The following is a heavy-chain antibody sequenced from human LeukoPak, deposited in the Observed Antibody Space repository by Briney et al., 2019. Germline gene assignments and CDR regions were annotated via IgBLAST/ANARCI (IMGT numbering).Heavy chain of an antibody. Sequence: PSETLSLTCTVSGGSISSGSYYWSWIRQPAGKGLEWIGRIYTGGSTNYNPSLKSRVTISVDTSKNQFSLKLSSVTAADTAVYYCARDKAVTTIFDYWGQGTLVTVSS. CDR1: GGSISSGSYY. CDR3: ARDKAVTTIFDY. CDR2: IYTGGST. J-gene: IGHJ4*02. D-gene: IGHD4-17*01. V-gene: IGHV4-61*02.